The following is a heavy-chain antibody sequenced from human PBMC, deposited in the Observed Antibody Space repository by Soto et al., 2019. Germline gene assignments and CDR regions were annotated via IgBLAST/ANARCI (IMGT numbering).Heavy chain of an antibody. CDR2: ISAYNGNT. Sequence: QVQLVQSGAEVKKPGASVKVSCKASGYTFTSYGISWVRQAPGQGLEWMGWISAYNGNTNYAQKLQGRVTMTTDTSTSTAYMELRSLRSDDTAVYYCAREYSAYYDYIWGSYRYPLISRGFDPWGQGTLVTVSS. CDR3: AREYSAYYDYIWGSYRYPLISRGFDP. J-gene: IGHJ5*02. V-gene: IGHV1-18*01. D-gene: IGHD3-16*02. CDR1: GYTFTSYG.